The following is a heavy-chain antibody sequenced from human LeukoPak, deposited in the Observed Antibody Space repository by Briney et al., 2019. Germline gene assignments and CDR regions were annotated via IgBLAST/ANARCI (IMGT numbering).Heavy chain of an antibody. V-gene: IGHV3-20*01. CDR3: ARDGSGSYYLSYYGMDV. Sequence: GRSLRLSCAASGFTFDDYGMSWVRQAPGKGLEWVSGINWNGGSTGYADSVKGRFTISRDNAKNSLYLQMNSLRAEDTALYHCARDGSGSYYLSYYGMDVWGQGTTVTVS. J-gene: IGHJ6*02. CDR2: INWNGGST. CDR1: GFTFDDYG. D-gene: IGHD3-10*01.